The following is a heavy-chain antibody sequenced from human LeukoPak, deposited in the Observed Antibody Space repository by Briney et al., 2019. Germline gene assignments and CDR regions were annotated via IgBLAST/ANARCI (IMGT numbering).Heavy chain of an antibody. V-gene: IGHV4-30-4*02. Sequence: SDTLSLTCTISGGSISSGNYYWSWIRQSPGKGLEWIGYIYYSGSVFYNPSLESRIIISLDTSKNQFSLKVTSLTAADSAVYYCARKTRTWSNWFDPWGQGTLVTVSS. CDR2: IYYSGSV. D-gene: IGHD1-14*01. CDR1: GGSISSGNYY. J-gene: IGHJ5*02. CDR3: ARKTRTWSNWFDP.